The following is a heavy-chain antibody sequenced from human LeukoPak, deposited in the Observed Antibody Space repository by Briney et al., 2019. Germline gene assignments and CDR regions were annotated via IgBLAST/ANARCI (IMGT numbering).Heavy chain of an antibody. CDR1: GFTFSSST. V-gene: IGHV3-21*01. Sequence: GGSLRLSCAASGFTFSSSTMNWVRQAPGKGLEWVSSISTSSTYIYYADSVKGRFTISRDNAKNSLSLQMNSLRAEDTAVYYCARDPYNGYYGDDYYYYMDVWGKGTTVTISS. CDR3: ARDPYNGYYGDDYYYYMDV. CDR2: ISTSSTYI. J-gene: IGHJ6*03. D-gene: IGHD4-17*01.